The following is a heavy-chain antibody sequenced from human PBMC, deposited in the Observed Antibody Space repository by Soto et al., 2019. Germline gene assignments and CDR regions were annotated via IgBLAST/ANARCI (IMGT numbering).Heavy chain of an antibody. CDR3: APFGVVIRPFDY. CDR1: GFTFSSYW. Sequence: QPGGSLRLACAASGFTFSSYWMHWVRQAPGKGLVWVSRINSDGSSTSYADSVKGRFTISRDNAKNTLYLQMNSLRVEDTAVYYCAPFGVVIRPFDYWGQGTLVTVSS. V-gene: IGHV3-74*01. J-gene: IGHJ4*02. D-gene: IGHD3-3*01. CDR2: INSDGSST.